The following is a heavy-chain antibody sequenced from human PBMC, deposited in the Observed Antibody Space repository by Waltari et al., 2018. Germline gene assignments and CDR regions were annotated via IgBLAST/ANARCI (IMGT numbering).Heavy chain of an antibody. V-gene: IGHV3-7*04. CDR2: INQDGSGE. Sequence: EVQLVESGGGLVQPGGSLRLSCAASGFTFSNFWMSWARQAPGKGLGWVANINQDGSGEYYVDSVKGRFTISRDNAKNSLYLQMNSLRAEDTAVYYCQRGDYWGQGTLVTVSS. CDR1: GFTFSNFW. CDR3: QRGDY. J-gene: IGHJ4*02.